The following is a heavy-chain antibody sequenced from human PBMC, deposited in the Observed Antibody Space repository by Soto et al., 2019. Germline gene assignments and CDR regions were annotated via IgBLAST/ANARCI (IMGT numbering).Heavy chain of an antibody. CDR1: GYTLTELS. CDR3: AKNQERELPRVIDF. D-gene: IGHD1-7*01. V-gene: IGHV1-24*01. J-gene: IGHJ4*02. CDR2: FDPEDGET. Sequence: VKVSCKVSGYTLTELSMHWVRQAPGKGLEWMGGFDPEDGETIYAQKFQGRVTMTEDTSTDTAYMELSSLRAEDTALYYCAKNQERELPRVIDFWGQGTLVTVSS.